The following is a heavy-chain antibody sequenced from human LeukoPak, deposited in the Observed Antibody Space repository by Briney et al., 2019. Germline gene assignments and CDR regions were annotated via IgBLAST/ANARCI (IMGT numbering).Heavy chain of an antibody. CDR2: IYSGGST. J-gene: IGHJ5*02. CDR3: ARDRDDFWSGYRFDP. Sequence: GGSLRLSCAASGFTVSSNYMSWVRQAPGKGLEWVSVIYSGGSTYYADSVKGRFTISRDNSKNTLYLQMNSLRAEDTAVYYCARDRDDFWSGYRFDPWGQGTLVTVSS. D-gene: IGHD3-3*01. CDR1: GFTVSSNY. V-gene: IGHV3-66*01.